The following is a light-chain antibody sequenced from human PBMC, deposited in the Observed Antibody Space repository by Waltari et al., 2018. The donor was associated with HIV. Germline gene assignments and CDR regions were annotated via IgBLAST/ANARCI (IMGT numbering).Light chain of an antibody. CDR1: QSISKY. CDR2: AAS. CDR3: QQSYSTPRT. V-gene: IGKV1-39*01. J-gene: IGKJ1*01. Sequence: DIQMTQSPSSLSASVGDRVTITCRASQSISKYFNWYQQKPGKAPTLLIYAASSLQGGVPSRFSCSGSGTDFTRTISRLQPEDVATYYCQQSYSTPRTFGQGTKVEIK.